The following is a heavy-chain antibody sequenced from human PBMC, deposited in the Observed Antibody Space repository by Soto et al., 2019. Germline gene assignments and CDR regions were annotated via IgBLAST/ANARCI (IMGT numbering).Heavy chain of an antibody. D-gene: IGHD3-10*01. CDR1: GYTFTSYG. J-gene: IGHJ4*02. V-gene: IGHV1-18*01. CDR2: ISAYNGNT. CDR3: ARDERITMVRGVINLDY. Sequence: ASVKVSCKACGYTFTSYGISRVRQAPGQGLEWMGWISAYNGNTNYAQKLQGRVTMTTDTSTSTAYMELRSLRSDDTAVYYCARDERITMVRGVINLDYWGQGTLVTVSS.